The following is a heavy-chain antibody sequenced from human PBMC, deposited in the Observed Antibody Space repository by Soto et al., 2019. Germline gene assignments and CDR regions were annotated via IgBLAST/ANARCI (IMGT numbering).Heavy chain of an antibody. CDR1: GGSISSGGYY. CDR2: IYYIGST. CDR3: ARASPVHWFDP. J-gene: IGHJ5*02. Sequence: LSLTCTVSGGSISSGGYYWSWIRQHPGKGLEWNGHIYYIGSTHYNPSPKSRVTISVDTSKNQFSLKLSSVTAADTAVYYCARASPVHWFDPWGQGTLVTVSS. D-gene: IGHD1-1*01. V-gene: IGHV4-31*03.